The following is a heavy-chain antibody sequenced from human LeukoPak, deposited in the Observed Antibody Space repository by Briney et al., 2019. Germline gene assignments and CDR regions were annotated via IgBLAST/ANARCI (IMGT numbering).Heavy chain of an antibody. D-gene: IGHD4-17*01. Sequence: ASVKVSCKASGYTFTGYYMHWVRQAPGQGLEWMGWINPNSGGTNNAQKFQGRVTMTRDTSISTAYMELSRLRSDDTAVYYCARVTRSYGDDYYYYMDVRGKGTTVTISS. V-gene: IGHV1-2*02. CDR3: ARVTRSYGDDYYYYMDV. J-gene: IGHJ6*03. CDR1: GYTFTGYY. CDR2: INPNSGGT.